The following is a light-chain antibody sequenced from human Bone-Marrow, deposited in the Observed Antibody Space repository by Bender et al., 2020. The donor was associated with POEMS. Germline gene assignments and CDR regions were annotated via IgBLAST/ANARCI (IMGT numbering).Light chain of an antibody. CDR3: QSADTSGTSVR. CDR2: KDN. V-gene: IGLV3-25*03. Sequence: SYELTQPPSVSVSPGQTARITCSGDELADHFVYWFQQKPGQAPTLVIYKDNQRPSGIPERFSGSSSGTSVTLTITGVEAEDEGDYYCQSADTSGTSVRFGGGTKLTVL. CDR1: ELADHF. J-gene: IGLJ2*01.